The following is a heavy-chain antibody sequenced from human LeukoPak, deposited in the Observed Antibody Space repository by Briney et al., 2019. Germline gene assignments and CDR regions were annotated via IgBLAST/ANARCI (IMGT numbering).Heavy chain of an antibody. CDR2: IYPGDFDT. CDR1: GYIFNSYW. Sequence: GESLKISCKGSGYIFNSYWIGWVRQMPGKGLEWMGIIYPGDFDTRYSPSFQGQVTISADRSISTAYLQWSSLKASDTAMYYCATLDGTRGGDYWGQGTLVTVSS. V-gene: IGHV5-51*01. D-gene: IGHD3-16*01. J-gene: IGHJ4*02. CDR3: ATLDGTRGGDY.